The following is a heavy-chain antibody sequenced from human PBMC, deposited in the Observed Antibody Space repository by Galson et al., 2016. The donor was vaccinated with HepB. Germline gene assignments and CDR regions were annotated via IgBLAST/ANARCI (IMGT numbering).Heavy chain of an antibody. CDR1: GDSVSSNTAS. Sequence: CAISGDSVSSNTASWNWIRQSPSRGFEWPGRTYYRSKWINEYAVSVKSRITINPDTSENQFSLQLNSVTPEDTAVYYCTRDFDYWGQGTLVTVSS. V-gene: IGHV6-1*01. J-gene: IGHJ4*02. CDR3: TRDFDY. CDR2: TYYRSKWIN.